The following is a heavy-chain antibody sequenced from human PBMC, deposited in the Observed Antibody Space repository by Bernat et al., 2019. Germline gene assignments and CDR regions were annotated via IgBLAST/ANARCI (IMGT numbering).Heavy chain of an antibody. J-gene: IGHJ2*01. Sequence: QVQLAESGGGVVQPGRSLRLSCAASGFTFSSYAMHWVRQAPGKGLEWVAVISYDGSNKYYADSVKGRFTISRDNSKNTLYLQMNSLRAEDTAVYYCARVAYSSGWHFDLWGRGTLVTVSS. CDR2: ISYDGSNK. CDR1: GFTFSSYA. D-gene: IGHD6-19*01. V-gene: IGHV3-30-3*01. CDR3: ARVAYSSGWHFDL.